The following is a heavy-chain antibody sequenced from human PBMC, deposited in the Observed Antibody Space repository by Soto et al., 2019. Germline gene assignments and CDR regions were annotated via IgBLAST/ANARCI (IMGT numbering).Heavy chain of an antibody. CDR1: GGTFSSYA. V-gene: IGHV1-69*01. D-gene: IGHD6-6*01. J-gene: IGHJ3*02. CDR2: IIPIFGTA. Sequence: QVQLVQSGAEVKKPGSSVKVSCKASGGTFSSYAISWVRQAPGQGLEWMGGIIPIFGTANYAQKFQGRVTITADESTSTAYMELSSLRSEDTAVYYCARDLVLAARLWANDAFDIWGQGTMVTVSS. CDR3: ARDLVLAARLWANDAFDI.